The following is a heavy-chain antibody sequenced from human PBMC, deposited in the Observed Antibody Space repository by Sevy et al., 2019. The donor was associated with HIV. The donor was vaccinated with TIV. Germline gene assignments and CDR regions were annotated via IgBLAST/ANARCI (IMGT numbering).Heavy chain of an antibody. CDR2: INDSGIT. D-gene: IGHD2-2*01. V-gene: IGHV4-34*01. Sequence: SETLSLTCAVHGGSFSGYYWSWIRESPGKGLEWIGEINDSGITNYNPSLKSRVTISVDTSKNEFSLGLSSVTAADTAVYYCARSPPVVVVPGAPSWFDPWGQGTLVTVSS. CDR3: ARSPPVVVVPGAPSWFDP. J-gene: IGHJ5*02. CDR1: GGSFSGYY.